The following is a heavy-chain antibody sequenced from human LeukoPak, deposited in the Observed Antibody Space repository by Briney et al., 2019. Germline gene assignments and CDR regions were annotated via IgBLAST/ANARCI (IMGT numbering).Heavy chain of an antibody. Sequence: ASVKVSCKASGYTFTNYYMHWVRQAPGQGLEWMGLINPIGGSTNYAEKFQGRVTMTRDTSTSTVNMELRSLRSEDTAVYYCARSAEMATIPGIYSQNWFDSWGQGTLVTVSS. D-gene: IGHD5-24*01. J-gene: IGHJ5*01. V-gene: IGHV1-46*01. CDR3: ARSAEMATIPGIYSQNWFDS. CDR1: GYTFTNYY. CDR2: INPIGGST.